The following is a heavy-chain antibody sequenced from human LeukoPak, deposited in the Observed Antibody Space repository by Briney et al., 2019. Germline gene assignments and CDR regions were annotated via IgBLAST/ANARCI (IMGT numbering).Heavy chain of an antibody. CDR1: GFNFSRNG. CDR2: IRFDGTKK. Sequence: GGSLRLSCAASGFNFSRNGMHWVRQAPGKGLEWLSFIRFDGTKKFYTQSVRGRFTISRDTSINVLYLQMNNLTAEDTAVYYCARDFDDPTGHYYYLPDYWGPGTLVTVSS. D-gene: IGHD3-22*01. V-gene: IGHV3-30*02. J-gene: IGHJ4*02. CDR3: ARDFDDPTGHYYYLPDY.